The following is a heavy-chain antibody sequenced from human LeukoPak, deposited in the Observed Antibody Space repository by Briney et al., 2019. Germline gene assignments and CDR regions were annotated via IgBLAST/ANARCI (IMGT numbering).Heavy chain of an antibody. Sequence: GGSLRLSCAASGFTFSNYWMSWVRQAPGKGPEWVAHINKDGSEIYYVDSVKGRFTISRDNAKSSLSLQMNSLRVEDTAVYYCARDKVTYWGQGILVTVSS. V-gene: IGHV3-7*01. CDR2: INKDGSEI. CDR1: GFTFSNYW. J-gene: IGHJ4*02. CDR3: ARDKVTY.